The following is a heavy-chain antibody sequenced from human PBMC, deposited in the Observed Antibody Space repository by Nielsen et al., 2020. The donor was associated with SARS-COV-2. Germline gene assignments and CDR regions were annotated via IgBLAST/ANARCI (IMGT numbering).Heavy chain of an antibody. J-gene: IGHJ6*02. CDR3: ARGRIAAAGHPGGMDV. Sequence: ASVKVSCKASGYTFTSYDINWVRQATGQGLEWMGWMNPNSGNTGYAQKFQGRVTMTRNTSRSTAYMELSSLRSEDTAVYYCARGRIAAAGHPGGMDVWGQGTTVTVSS. V-gene: IGHV1-8*01. CDR2: MNPNSGNT. CDR1: GYTFTSYD. D-gene: IGHD6-13*01.